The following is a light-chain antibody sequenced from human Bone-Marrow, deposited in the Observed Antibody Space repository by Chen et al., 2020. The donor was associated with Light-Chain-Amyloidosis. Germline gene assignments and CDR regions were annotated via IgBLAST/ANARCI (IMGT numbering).Light chain of an antibody. CDR2: DDS. CDR1: NIGSTS. Sequence: SYVLTQPSSVSVAPGQTATIACGGNNIGSTSVPWYQQTPGQAPLLVVYDDSDRPSGIPERWSGSDSGDTATVTISRVEAGDEADYDCQVWDRSSDRPVFGGGTKLTVL. CDR3: QVWDRSSDRPV. J-gene: IGLJ3*02. V-gene: IGLV3-21*02.